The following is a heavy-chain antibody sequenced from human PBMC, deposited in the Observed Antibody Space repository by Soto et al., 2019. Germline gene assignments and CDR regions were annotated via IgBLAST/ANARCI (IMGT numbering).Heavy chain of an antibody. Sequence: QVQLMQSGAEVKKPGASVKVSCKASGDTFSDYYIHWVRQAPGQGLEWMGTVNPSGGHTTYSQHFLGRVSMTRDTSTSKRHMELTSLTSEDTAVYYCARGGHVVVVTAALDYWGQGTLVTVSS. CDR3: ARGGHVVVVTAALDY. CDR1: GDTFSDYY. V-gene: IGHV1-46*01. CDR2: VNPSGGHT. D-gene: IGHD2-21*02. J-gene: IGHJ4*02.